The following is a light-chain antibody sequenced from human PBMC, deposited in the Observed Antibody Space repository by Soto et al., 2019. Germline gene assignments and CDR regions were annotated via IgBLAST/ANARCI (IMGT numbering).Light chain of an antibody. Sequence: QSALTQPASLSGSPGQSITISCTGTSSDVGAFNYVSWYQQHPGKTPKLIIYEVTNRPSGVSNRFSGSKSGNTASLTISGLQAEDEADYYCTAYASTSARLFGGGTKLTVL. CDR3: TAYASTSARL. V-gene: IGLV2-14*01. CDR1: SSDVGAFNY. J-gene: IGLJ3*02. CDR2: EVT.